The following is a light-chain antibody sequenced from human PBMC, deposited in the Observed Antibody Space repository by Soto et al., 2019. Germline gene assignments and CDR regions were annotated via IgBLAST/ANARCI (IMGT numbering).Light chain of an antibody. CDR3: SSYTNTYTYV. V-gene: IGLV2-14*01. Sequence: QSVLAQPASVSVSPGQSTTLSCTGSSSDVGAYNYVSWYQQYPGNAPKLIIYEVNYRPSEVPHRFSGSKSGNTATLTISGLQAEDEAEYYCSSYTNTYTYVFGPGTKVTVL. CDR1: SSDVGAYNY. J-gene: IGLJ1*01. CDR2: EVN.